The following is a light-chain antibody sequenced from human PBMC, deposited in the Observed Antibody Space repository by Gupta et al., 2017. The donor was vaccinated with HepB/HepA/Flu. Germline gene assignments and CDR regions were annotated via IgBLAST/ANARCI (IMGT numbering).Light chain of an antibody. CDR2: EVS. V-gene: IGLV2-23*02. CDR1: SSDVGSYNL. J-gene: IGLJ1*01. CDR3: CSYAGSSTSPYV. Sequence: SALTQPASVSGSPGQSITISCTGTSSDVGSYNLVSWYHQHPGKAPKLMIYEVSKRPSGVSNRFSGSKSGNTASLTISGLQAEDEADYYCCSYAGSSTSPYVFGTGTKVTVL.